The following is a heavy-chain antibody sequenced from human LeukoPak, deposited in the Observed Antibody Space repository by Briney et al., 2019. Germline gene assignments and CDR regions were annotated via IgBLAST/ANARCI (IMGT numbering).Heavy chain of an antibody. CDR1: GGTFSSYA. V-gene: IGHV1-69*01. CDR2: IIPIFGTA. J-gene: IGHJ4*02. D-gene: IGHD2-15*01. CDR3: ARERYCSGGSCYSL. Sequence: SVKVSCKASGGTFSSYAIRWVRQAPGQGLEWMGGIIPIFGTANYAQKFQGRVTITADESTSTAYMELSSLRSEDTAVYYCARERYCSGGSCYSLWGQGTLVTVSS.